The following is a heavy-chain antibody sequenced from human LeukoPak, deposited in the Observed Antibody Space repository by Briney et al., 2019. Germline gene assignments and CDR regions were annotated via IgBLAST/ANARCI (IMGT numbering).Heavy chain of an antibody. V-gene: IGHV5-10-1*01. CDR1: GYIFTSYW. CDR2: IDPSDSYT. J-gene: IGHJ4*02. CDR3: ARLPPGELASDY. D-gene: IGHD3-10*01. Sequence: GGSLKISCKGSGYIFTSYWISWVRQRPGTGVEWMGRIDPSDSYTNYSPSFQGHVTISADKSISTAYLQWSSLKASDTAMYYCARLPPGELASDYWGQGTLVTVSS.